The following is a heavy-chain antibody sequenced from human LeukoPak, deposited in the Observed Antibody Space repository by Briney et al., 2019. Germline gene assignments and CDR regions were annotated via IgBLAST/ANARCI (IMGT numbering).Heavy chain of an antibody. CDR1: GGSISSYY. J-gene: IGHJ4*02. V-gene: IGHV4-59*01. Sequence: SETLSLTCTVSGGSISSYYWSWIRQPPGKGLEWIGYIYYSGSTNYNPSLKSRVTISVDTSKNQFSLKLSSVTAADTAVNYCAREDYGDFHFDYWGQGTLVTVSS. CDR2: IYYSGST. D-gene: IGHD4-17*01. CDR3: AREDYGDFHFDY.